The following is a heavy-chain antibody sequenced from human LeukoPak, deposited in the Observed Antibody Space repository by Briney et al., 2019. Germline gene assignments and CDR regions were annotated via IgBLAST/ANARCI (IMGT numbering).Heavy chain of an antibody. D-gene: IGHD3-22*01. J-gene: IGHJ6*02. CDR3: ARVGYYYDSSGYYYYYGMDV. V-gene: IGHV3-74*01. CDR1: GFTFSSYS. CDR2: INSDGSST. Sequence: PGGSLRLSCAASGFTFSSYSMNWVRQAPGKGLVWVSRINSDGSSTSYADSVKGRFTISRDNAKNTLYLQMNSLRAEDTAVYYCARVGYYYDSSGYYYYYGMDVWGQGTTVTVSS.